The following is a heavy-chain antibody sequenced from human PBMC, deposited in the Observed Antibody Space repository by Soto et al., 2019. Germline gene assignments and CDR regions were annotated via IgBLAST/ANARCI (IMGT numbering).Heavy chain of an antibody. CDR3: ARGGSHYDYIWGSYRFDPFDY. D-gene: IGHD3-16*02. J-gene: IGHJ4*02. Sequence: GGSLRLSCAASGFTFSSYWMSWVRQAPGKGLEWVANIKQDGSEKYYVDSVKGRFTISRDNAKNSLYLQMNSLRAEDTAVYYCARGGSHYDYIWGSYRFDPFDYWGQGTLVTVSS. V-gene: IGHV3-7*01. CDR1: GFTFSSYW. CDR2: IKQDGSEK.